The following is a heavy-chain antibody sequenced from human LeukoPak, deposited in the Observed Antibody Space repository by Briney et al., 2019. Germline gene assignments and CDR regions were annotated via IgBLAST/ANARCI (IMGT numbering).Heavy chain of an antibody. D-gene: IGHD4-23*01. CDR1: GGNFRSYA. V-gene: IGHV1-69*01. CDR2: LIPIFGTA. Sequence: VKFSSKASGGNFRSYAISWVRPAPGQGRGWMGGLIPIFGTANYAQKFQGRVTITADESTSTAYMELSSLRSEDTAMYYCARDAPLSYGGNSYDAFDICGQGTMVTVSS. CDR3: ARDAPLSYGGNSYDAFDI. J-gene: IGHJ3*02.